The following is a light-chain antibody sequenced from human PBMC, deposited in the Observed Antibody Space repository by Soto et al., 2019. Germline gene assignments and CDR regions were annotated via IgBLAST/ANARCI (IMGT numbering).Light chain of an antibody. V-gene: IGKV3D-20*02. Sequence: ESVLTQSPCTLSLSPGERATLSCRASQSVSSNYLAWYQQKPGQAPRLLIYDASNRATGIPARFSGSGSGTDFTLTISSLEPEDFAVYYCQQRSNWPRTFGQGTKVDIK. J-gene: IGKJ1*01. CDR1: QSVSSNY. CDR2: DAS. CDR3: QQRSNWPRT.